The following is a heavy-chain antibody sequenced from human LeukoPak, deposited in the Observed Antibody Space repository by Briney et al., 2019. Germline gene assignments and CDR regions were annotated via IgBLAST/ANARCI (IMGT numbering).Heavy chain of an antibody. J-gene: IGHJ5*02. V-gene: IGHV1-46*01. D-gene: IGHD3-16*02. CDR2: INPSGSST. CDR1: GYTFTSHY. CDR3: ARDNSVGDIAWWFDP. Sequence: ASVKVSCKASGYTFTSHYMHWVRPASGQGLEWMGLINPSGSSTLYAQKFQGRVTMTRDMSTTTDYMELSSLRSEDTAVYYCARDNSVGDIAWWFDPWGQGTLVTVSS.